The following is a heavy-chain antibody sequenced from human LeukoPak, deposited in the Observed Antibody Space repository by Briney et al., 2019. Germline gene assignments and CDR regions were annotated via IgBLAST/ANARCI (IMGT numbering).Heavy chain of an antibody. V-gene: IGHV3-21*04. CDR2: ISSSSSYI. J-gene: IGHJ4*02. D-gene: IGHD2-2*01. CDR1: GFTFSSYS. Sequence: PGGSLRLSCAASGFTFSSYSMNWVRQAPGKGLEWVSSISSSSSYIYYADSVKGRFTISRDNSKNTLYLQMNSLRAEDTAVYYCAKNLEDCSSTSCHSGDYWGQGTLVTVSS. CDR3: AKNLEDCSSTSCHSGDY.